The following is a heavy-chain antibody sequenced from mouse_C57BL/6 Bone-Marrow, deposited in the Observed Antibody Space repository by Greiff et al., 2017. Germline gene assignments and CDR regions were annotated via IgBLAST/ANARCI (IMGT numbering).Heavy chain of an antibody. V-gene: IGHV2-9-1*01. D-gene: IGHD1-1*01. CDR3: ARPAPLYYYGSSYWYFDV. CDR2: IWTGGGT. Sequence: VQVVESGPGLVAPSQSLSITCTVSGFSLTSYAISWVRQPPGKGLEWLGVIWTGGGTNYNSALKSRLSISKDNSKSQVFLKMNSLQTDDTARYYCARPAPLYYYGSSYWYFDVWGTGTTVTVSS. J-gene: IGHJ1*03. CDR1: GFSLTSYA.